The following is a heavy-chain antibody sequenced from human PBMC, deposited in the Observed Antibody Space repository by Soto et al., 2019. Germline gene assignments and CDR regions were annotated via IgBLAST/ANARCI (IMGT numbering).Heavy chain of an antibody. V-gene: IGHV3-33*01. CDR1: GFTFSSYG. CDR2: IWYDGSNK. Sequence: GGSLRLSCAASGFTFSSYGMHWVRQAPGKGLEWVAVIWYDGSNKYYADSVKGRFTISRDNSKNTLYLQMNSLRAEGTDVYYFVRDRSRPGIAAAGSPIGYWGQGTLVTVSS. D-gene: IGHD6-13*01. J-gene: IGHJ4*02. CDR3: VRDRSRPGIAAAGSPIGY.